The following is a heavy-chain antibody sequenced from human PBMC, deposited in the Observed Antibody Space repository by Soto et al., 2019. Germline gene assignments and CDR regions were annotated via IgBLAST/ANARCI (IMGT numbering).Heavy chain of an antibody. J-gene: IGHJ4*02. Sequence: SETLSLTCTVSGGSISNYFCNWIRQPAGKGLEWIGRIDNSGSTNYNPSLKSRVTMSADTSRNQFSLKLNSVTAADTAVYYCARGGQDFWSGPFDYWGQGAQVTVSS. CDR2: IDNSGST. CDR3: ARGGQDFWSGPFDY. CDR1: GGSISNYF. V-gene: IGHV4-4*07. D-gene: IGHD3-3*01.